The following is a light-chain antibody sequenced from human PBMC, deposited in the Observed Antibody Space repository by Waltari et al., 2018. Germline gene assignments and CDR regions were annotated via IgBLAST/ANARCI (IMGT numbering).Light chain of an antibody. CDR3: GTWDSSLSAGV. CDR2: DDD. CDR1: DPNVGTDY. V-gene: IGLV1-51*01. Sequence: QSVLTQPPSVSAAPGQKVTIPCSGSDPNVGTDYVSRSQQLPGRAPKLLIYDDDNRPSGIPDRFSGSKSGTSATLAITGLQTGDKADYFCGTWDSSLSAGVFGTGTKVTV. J-gene: IGLJ1*01.